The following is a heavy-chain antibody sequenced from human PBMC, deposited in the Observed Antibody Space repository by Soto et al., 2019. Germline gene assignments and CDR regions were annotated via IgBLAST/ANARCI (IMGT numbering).Heavy chain of an antibody. CDR1: GGSISSYY. J-gene: IGHJ5*02. CDR3: ARDRIGNWFDP. V-gene: IGHV4-59*01. Sequence: SETLSLTCTVSGGSISSYYWSWIRQPPGKGLEWIGYIYYSGSTNYNPSLKSRVTISVDTSKNQFSLKLSSVTAADTAVYYCARDRIGNWFDPWGQGTLVTVSS. D-gene: IGHD2-21*01. CDR2: IYYSGST.